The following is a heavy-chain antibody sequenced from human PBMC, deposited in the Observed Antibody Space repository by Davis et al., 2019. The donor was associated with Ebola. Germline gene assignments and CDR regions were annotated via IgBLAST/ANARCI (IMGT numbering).Heavy chain of an antibody. Sequence: GGSLRLSCAASGFTFSSYSMNWVRQAPGKGLEWVALISFDGRNKYYADSVTGRFTISRDYFKNTLYLQMNSLRPEDTAVYYCARGRPTVATDYWGQGTLVTVSS. J-gene: IGHJ4*02. CDR3: ARGRPTVATDY. CDR1: GFTFSSYS. CDR2: ISFDGRNK. D-gene: IGHD5-12*01. V-gene: IGHV3-30*03.